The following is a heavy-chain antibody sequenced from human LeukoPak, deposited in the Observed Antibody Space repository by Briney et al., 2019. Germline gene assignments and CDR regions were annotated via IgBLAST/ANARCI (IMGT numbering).Heavy chain of an antibody. CDR1: GFAFSGYA. J-gene: IGHJ6*03. V-gene: IGHV3-64*02. CDR3: VRDSPPSARSVSGDFYYYYMDV. Sequence: QSGGSLRLSCAASGFAFSGYAMFWVRQAPGKGLEYVSAISSSGGHTDYADSVKGRFTISRDNSKNILYLQMGSLRSEDMGVYYCVRDSPPSARSVSGDFYYYYMDVWGKGTTVTVSS. CDR2: ISSSGGHT. D-gene: IGHD6-6*01.